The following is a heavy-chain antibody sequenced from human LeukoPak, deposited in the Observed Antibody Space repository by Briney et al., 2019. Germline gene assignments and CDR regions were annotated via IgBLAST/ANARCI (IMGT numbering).Heavy chain of an antibody. CDR3: GKDWSRWAFDI. CDR1: GFTFSSYA. D-gene: IGHD3-3*01. V-gene: IGHV3-23*01. Sequence: GGSLRLSCAASGFTFSSYAMSWVRQAPGKGLEWVSAISGGSTYYADSVKGRFTIFRDDSKNILYLQMNSLRAEDMAVYYCGKDWSRWAFDIWGHGTMVTVSS. J-gene: IGHJ3*02. CDR2: ISGGST.